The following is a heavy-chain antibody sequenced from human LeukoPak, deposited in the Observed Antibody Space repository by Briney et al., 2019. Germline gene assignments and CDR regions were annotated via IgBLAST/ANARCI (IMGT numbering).Heavy chain of an antibody. CDR3: AKVDWRSDCSAGSCPN. CDR2: IGGSGGAT. D-gene: IGHD2-15*01. J-gene: IGHJ4*02. Sequence: GGSLRLSCAVSGFTFSNYFFNWVRQAPGKGLEWVSGIGGSGGATYYADSVKGRFTISRDNSRNTLYLQINNLRAEDTAVYYCAKVDWRSDCSAGSCPNWGQGTLVTVSS. V-gene: IGHV3-23*01. CDR1: GFTFSNYF.